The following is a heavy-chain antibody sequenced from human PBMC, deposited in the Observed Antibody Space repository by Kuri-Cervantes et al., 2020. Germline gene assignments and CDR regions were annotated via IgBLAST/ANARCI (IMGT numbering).Heavy chain of an antibody. CDR2: ISSSSSTI. V-gene: IGHV3-48*02. CDR1: GFTFSSYA. Sequence: GESLKISCAASGFTFSSYAMHWIRQAPGKGLEWVSYISSSSSTIYYADSVKGRFTISRDNAKNSLYLQMNSLRDEDTAVYYCARDPWLLLPYGMDVWGQGTTVTVSS. D-gene: IGHD3-22*01. J-gene: IGHJ6*02. CDR3: ARDPWLLLPYGMDV.